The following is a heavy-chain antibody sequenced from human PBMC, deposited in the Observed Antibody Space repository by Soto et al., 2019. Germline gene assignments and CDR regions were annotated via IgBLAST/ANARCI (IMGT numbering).Heavy chain of an antibody. V-gene: IGHV4-34*01. J-gene: IGHJ6*02. CDR2: TNHSGNT. Sequence: ETLSLSCAVYGGSFIGYYWSWIRQPPGKGLEWIGETNHSGNTNYNPSLKSRVTISVDTSKNQFSLKLSSVTAADTAVYYCASHNHDGSGYYYDYYGMDVWGQGTTVS. CDR1: GGSFIGYY. CDR3: ASHNHDGSGYYYDYYGMDV. D-gene: IGHD3-22*01.